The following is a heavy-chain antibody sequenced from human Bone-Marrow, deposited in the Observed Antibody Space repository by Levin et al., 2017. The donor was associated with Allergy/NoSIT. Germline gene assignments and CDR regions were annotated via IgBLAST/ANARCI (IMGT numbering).Heavy chain of an antibody. CDR1: NGSISTSHW. CDR2: IFHSGDT. CDR3: ARWSVGFRYVDRDPDDTFDI. D-gene: IGHD3-9*01. Sequence: NSSETLSLTCTVSNGSISTSHWWTWVRQPPGKGLQWIGEIFHSGDTNSNPSLKGRLTILVDKSTNHFSMKLTSVTAADTAVYYCARWSVGFRYVDRDPDDTFDIWGPGIMVTVSS. V-gene: IGHV4-4*02. J-gene: IGHJ3*02.